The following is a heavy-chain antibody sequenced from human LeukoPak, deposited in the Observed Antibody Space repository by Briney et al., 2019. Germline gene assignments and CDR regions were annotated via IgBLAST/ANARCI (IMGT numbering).Heavy chain of an antibody. CDR2: INPNSGGT. D-gene: IGHD2-2*01. J-gene: IGHJ4*02. V-gene: IGHV1-2*02. Sequence: ASVKVSCKASGYTFTGYYMHWVRQAPGQGLEWMGWINPNSGGTNYAQKFQGRVTMTRDTSISTAYMELSRLRSDDTAVYCCARVRYCSSTSCHDFDYWGQGTLVTVSS. CDR1: GYTFTGYY. CDR3: ARVRYCSSTSCHDFDY.